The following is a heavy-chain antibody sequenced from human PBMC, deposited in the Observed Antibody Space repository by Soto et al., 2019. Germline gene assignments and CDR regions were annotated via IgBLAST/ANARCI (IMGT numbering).Heavy chain of an antibody. CDR2: ISYDGSNK. V-gene: IGHV3-30*03. CDR1: GFPFSSYG. Sequence: WGSVILSCAASGFPFSSYGMHWVRQAPGKGLEWVAVISYDGSNKYYADSVKGRFTISRDNSKNTLYLQMNSLRAEDTAVYYCACLCCNLSCMEVWGQGTTVTVT. D-gene: IGHD3-10*02. J-gene: IGHJ6*02. CDR3: ACLCCNLSCMEV.